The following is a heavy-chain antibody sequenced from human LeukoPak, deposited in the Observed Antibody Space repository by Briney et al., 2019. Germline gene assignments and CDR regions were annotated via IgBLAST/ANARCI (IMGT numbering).Heavy chain of an antibody. CDR2: INPNSGGT. V-gene: IGHV1-2*02. D-gene: IGHD3-22*01. J-gene: IGHJ3*02. CDR3: ARLATMIGFDI. CDR1: GYTFTGYY. Sequence: ASVKVSCKASGYTFTGYYMHWVRQAPGQGLEWMGWINPNSGGTNYAQKFQGRVTMTRDKSISTAYLQWSSLKASDTAMYYCARLATMIGFDIWGQGTMVTVSS.